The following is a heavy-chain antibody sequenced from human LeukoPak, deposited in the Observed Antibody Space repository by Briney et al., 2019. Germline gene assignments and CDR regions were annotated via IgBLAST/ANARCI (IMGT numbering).Heavy chain of an antibody. CDR2: IYTSGCN. J-gene: IGHJ5*02. Sequence: SETLSLTCTVSGGSIGRGSYYRSWIRQPAGKGLEWIGRIYTSGCNNYNPSLHSRVTISVDTAKNEFSLKLSSVTAADTAVYYCARDLASGMIVVVPSWFDPGGQGTLVTVSS. CDR1: GGSIGRGSYY. V-gene: IGHV4-61*02. CDR3: ARDLASGMIVVVPSWFDP. D-gene: IGHD3-22*01.